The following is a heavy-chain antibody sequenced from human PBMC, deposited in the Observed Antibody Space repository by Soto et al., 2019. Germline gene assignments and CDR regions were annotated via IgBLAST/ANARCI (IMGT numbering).Heavy chain of an antibody. D-gene: IGHD2-21*02. CDR3: AKETLVVTATDAFDI. J-gene: IGHJ3*02. Sequence: GSLRLSCAVSGFTLDDYTMHWVRQTPDKGLEWVSLISWDGFSTYYADSVKGRFTISRDNSKNTLYLQMNSLRAEDTAVYYCAKETLVVTATDAFDIWGQGTMVTVSS. CDR2: ISWDGFST. CDR1: GFTLDDYT. V-gene: IGHV3-43*01.